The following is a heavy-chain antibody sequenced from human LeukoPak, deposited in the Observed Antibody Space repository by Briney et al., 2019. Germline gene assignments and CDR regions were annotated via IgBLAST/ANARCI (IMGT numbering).Heavy chain of an antibody. D-gene: IGHD4-11*01. CDR2: IYYSGST. Sequence: SETLSLTCTVSGGSISSYYWSWIRQPPGKGLEWIGYIYYSGSTNYNPPLKSRVTISVDTSKNQFSLKLSSVTAADTAVYYCAGYGNYWDWYFDLWGRGTLVTVSS. V-gene: IGHV4-59*01. CDR1: GGSISSYY. CDR3: AGYGNYWDWYFDL. J-gene: IGHJ2*01.